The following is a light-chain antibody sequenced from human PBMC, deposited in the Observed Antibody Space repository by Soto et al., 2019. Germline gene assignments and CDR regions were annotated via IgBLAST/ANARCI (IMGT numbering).Light chain of an antibody. Sequence: QSALTQPPSASGSPGQSVTISCTGTSSDVDGCKFVSWYQHHPGKAPKLLIYEVTKRPSGVPDRFSGSKSGNTASLTVSGLQPEDEADYYCSSCGGPNNVVFGGGTKLTVL. CDR3: SSCGGPNNVV. CDR1: SSDVDGCKF. V-gene: IGLV2-8*01. J-gene: IGLJ2*01. CDR2: EVT.